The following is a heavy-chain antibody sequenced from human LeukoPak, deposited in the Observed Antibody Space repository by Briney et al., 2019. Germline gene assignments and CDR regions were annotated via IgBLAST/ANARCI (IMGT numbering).Heavy chain of an antibody. CDR2: INSDGSST. Sequence: GGSLRLSCAASGFTFSSYWMHWVRQAPGKGLVWVSRINSDGSSTSYADSVKGRFTISRDNAKNSLYLQMNSLRAEDTAVYYCARDQRLDYDFWSGYYTGLHWFDPWGQGTLVTVSS. CDR3: ARDQRLDYDFWSGYYTGLHWFDP. CDR1: GFTFSSYW. V-gene: IGHV3-74*01. J-gene: IGHJ5*02. D-gene: IGHD3-3*01.